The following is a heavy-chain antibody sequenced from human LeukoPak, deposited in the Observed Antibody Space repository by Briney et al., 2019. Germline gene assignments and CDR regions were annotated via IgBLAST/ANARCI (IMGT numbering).Heavy chain of an antibody. CDR2: ISYDGSNK. V-gene: IGHV3-30-3*01. Sequence: PGGSLRLSCAASGFTFSSYAMHWVRQAPGKGLEWVAAISYDGSNKYYADSVKGRFTISRDNSKNTLYLQMNSLRAEDTAVYYCARDAMYYYDSSGYSAYFDYWGQGTLVTVSS. D-gene: IGHD3-22*01. CDR1: GFTFSSYA. J-gene: IGHJ4*02. CDR3: ARDAMYYYDSSGYSAYFDY.